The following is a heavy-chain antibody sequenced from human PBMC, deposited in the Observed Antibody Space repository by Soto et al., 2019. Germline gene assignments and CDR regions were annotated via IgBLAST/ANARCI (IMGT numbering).Heavy chain of an antibody. CDR1: GGTFSSYA. J-gene: IGHJ6*02. CDR2: IIPIFGTA. D-gene: IGHD3-3*01. V-gene: IGHV1-69*13. Sequence: SVKVSCKAAGGTFSSYAISWVRQAPGQGLEWMGGIIPIFGTANYAQKFQGRVSITADESTSTAYMELSSLRSEDTAVYYCARAAATLFRVVEVGGMDVWGQGTTVTVSS. CDR3: ARAAATLFRVVEVGGMDV.